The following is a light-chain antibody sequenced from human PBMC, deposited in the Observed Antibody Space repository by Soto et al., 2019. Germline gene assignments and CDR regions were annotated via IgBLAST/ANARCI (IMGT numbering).Light chain of an antibody. CDR3: QQYHHWPPIT. J-gene: IGKJ5*01. V-gene: IGKV4-1*01. CDR2: RAS. CDR1: QNVFFISNNKNY. Sequence: DTVMTQSPDSLAVSLGERATINCKSSQNVFFISNNKNYLAWYQQKPGQAPRLLIFRASTRATGIPARFSGSGSGTEFTLTISSLQSEDFATYYCQQYHHWPPITFGQGTRLEVK.